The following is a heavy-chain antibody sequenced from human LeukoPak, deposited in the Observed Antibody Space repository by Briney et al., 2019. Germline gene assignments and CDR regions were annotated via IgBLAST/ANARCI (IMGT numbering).Heavy chain of an antibody. V-gene: IGHV3-21*01. CDR1: GFTFSSYG. Sequence: KPGRSLRLSCAASGFTFSSYGMHWVRQASGKGLEWVSSISSSSSYIYYADSVKGRFTISRDNAKNSLYLQMNSLRAGDTAVYYCARDRELSWNYDEDAFDIWGQGTMVTVSS. CDR2: ISSSSSYI. D-gene: IGHD1-7*01. J-gene: IGHJ3*02. CDR3: ARDRELSWNYDEDAFDI.